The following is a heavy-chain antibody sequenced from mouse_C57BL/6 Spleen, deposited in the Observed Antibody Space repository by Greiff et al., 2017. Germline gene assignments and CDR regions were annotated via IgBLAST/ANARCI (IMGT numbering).Heavy chain of an antibody. D-gene: IGHD2-2*01. CDR1: GYTFTDYE. CDR3: TTYGSFAY. CDR2: IDPETGGT. J-gene: IGHJ3*01. Sequence: QVQLQQSGAELVRPGASVTLSCKASGYTFTDYEMHWVKQTPVHGLEWIGAIDPETGGTAYKQKFKGKAILTTDKSPSTAYMELRSLTSEDSAVYYCTTYGSFAYWGQGTLVTVSA. V-gene: IGHV1-15*01.